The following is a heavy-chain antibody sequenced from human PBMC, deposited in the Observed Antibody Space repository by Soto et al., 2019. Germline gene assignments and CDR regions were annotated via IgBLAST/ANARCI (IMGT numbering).Heavy chain of an antibody. D-gene: IGHD6-19*01. J-gene: IGHJ4*02. CDR1: GFTFSSYV. CDR3: AKDYGSGWSADY. CDR2: INGSGDTT. V-gene: IGHV3-23*01. Sequence: EVQLLESGGGLVQPGGCLRLYCAASGFTFSSYVMSWVRQTPGKRLEWVSGINGSGDTTYYADSVKGRFTVTRDNSRNTVFLQMNSLRGDDTAVYYCAKDYGSGWSADYWGQGALVTVSS.